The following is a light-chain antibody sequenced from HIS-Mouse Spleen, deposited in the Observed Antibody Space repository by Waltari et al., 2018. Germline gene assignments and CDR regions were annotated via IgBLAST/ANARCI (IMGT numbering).Light chain of an antibody. Sequence: QSALTQPRPVSGSPGQSVTLSCPGTSSDVGGYNYVSWYQQHPGKAPKLMIYDVSKRPSGVPDRFSGSKSGNTASLTISGLQAEDEADYYCCSYAGSYTFEVVFGGGTKLTVL. CDR3: CSYAGSYTFEVV. CDR2: DVS. V-gene: IGLV2-11*01. CDR1: SSDVGGYNY. J-gene: IGLJ2*01.